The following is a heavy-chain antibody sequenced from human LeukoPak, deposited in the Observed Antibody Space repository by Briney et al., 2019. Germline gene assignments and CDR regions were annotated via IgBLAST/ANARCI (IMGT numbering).Heavy chain of an antibody. V-gene: IGHV3-30-3*01. CDR1: GFTFSNYW. CDR2: ISYDGSNK. Sequence: GGSLRLSCAASGFTFSNYWMSWVRQAPGKGLEWVAVISYDGSNKYYADSVKGRFTISRDNSKNTLYLQMNSLRAEDTAVYYCARDRRWESQDYYYGMDVWGQGTTVTVSS. J-gene: IGHJ6*02. CDR3: ARDRRWESQDYYYGMDV. D-gene: IGHD1-26*01.